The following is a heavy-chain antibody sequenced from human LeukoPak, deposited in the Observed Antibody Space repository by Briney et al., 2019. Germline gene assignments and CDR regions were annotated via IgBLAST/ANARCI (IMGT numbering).Heavy chain of an antibody. Sequence: SETLSLTCAVSGGSFSGYYWNWIRQSPGKGLEWIGEINHSGSTHYNPCLKSRVTISVDTSKNQFSLKLSSVTAADTTVYYCARRAVPGTAAFDIWGQGTMVTVSS. CDR1: GGSFSGYY. CDR2: INHSGST. D-gene: IGHD6-19*01. J-gene: IGHJ3*02. CDR3: ARRAVPGTAAFDI. V-gene: IGHV4-34*01.